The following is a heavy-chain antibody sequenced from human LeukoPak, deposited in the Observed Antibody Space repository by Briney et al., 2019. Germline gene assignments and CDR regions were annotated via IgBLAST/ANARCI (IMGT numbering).Heavy chain of an antibody. Sequence: SETLSLTCTVSGGSINSYYWSWIRQPPGKGLEWIGYIYHRGSTNYNSSLKSRVSISVDTSKNRFYLKLTSVTAADTAVYYCARSREMSTWGELDYWGQGTLVTVSS. CDR2: IYHRGST. CDR1: GGSINSYY. J-gene: IGHJ4*02. CDR3: ARSREMSTWGELDY. V-gene: IGHV4-59*08. D-gene: IGHD5-24*01.